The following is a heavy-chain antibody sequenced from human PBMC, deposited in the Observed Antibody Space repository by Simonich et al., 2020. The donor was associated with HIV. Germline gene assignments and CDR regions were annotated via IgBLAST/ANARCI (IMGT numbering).Heavy chain of an antibody. CDR1: GGSFIGYY. CDR3: ATTIGDTAMGSSGNYQEYWFDP. V-gene: IGHV4-34*01. Sequence: QVQLQQWGAGLLKPSETLSLTCAVYGGSFIGYYWSWIRQPPGKGREWIGEIKHSGSTNYNPSPRSRGTISIDTCRNQFSLKLNSVTAADTAVYYCATTIGDTAMGSSGNYQEYWFDPWGQGTLVTVSS. J-gene: IGHJ5*02. D-gene: IGHD5-18*01. CDR2: IKHSGST.